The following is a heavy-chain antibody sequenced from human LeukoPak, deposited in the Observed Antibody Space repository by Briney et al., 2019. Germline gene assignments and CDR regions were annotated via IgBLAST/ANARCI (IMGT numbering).Heavy chain of an antibody. J-gene: IGHJ4*02. CDR1: GFTFSSFS. Sequence: MSGGPLRLSCAASGFTFSSFSMNWVRQAPGKGLEWVSSISSSSSYMYYADSVKGRFTISRDNAKNSLYLQMNSLRAEDTAVYYCARGGSGNWNAPFDYWGQGTLVTVSS. V-gene: IGHV3-21*01. D-gene: IGHD1-1*01. CDR3: ARGGSGNWNAPFDY. CDR2: ISSSSSYM.